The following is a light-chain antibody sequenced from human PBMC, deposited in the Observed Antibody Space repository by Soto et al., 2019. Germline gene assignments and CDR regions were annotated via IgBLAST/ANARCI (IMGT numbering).Light chain of an antibody. CDR1: QSVSAY. CDR2: DAS. CDR3: QHRSNWPRT. Sequence: EIVLTQSPATLSLSPGERVTLSCRASQSVSAYLAWYQQKPGQAPRLLIYDASNRATGIPARFSGSGSGTDFTLTINSLEPEDFAVYYCQHRSNWPRTFGQGTKVEIK. V-gene: IGKV3-11*01. J-gene: IGKJ1*01.